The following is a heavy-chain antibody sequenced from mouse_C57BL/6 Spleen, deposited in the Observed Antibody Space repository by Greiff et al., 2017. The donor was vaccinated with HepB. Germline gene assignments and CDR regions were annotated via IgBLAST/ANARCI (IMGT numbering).Heavy chain of an antibody. CDR2: IDPSDSET. Sequence: QVQLQQPGAELVRPGSSVKLSCKASGYTFTSYWMHWVKQRPIQGLEWIGNIDPSDSETHYNQKFKDKATLTVDKSSSTAYMQLSSLTSEDSAVYYCATSYSNYEAWFAYWGQGTLVTVSA. J-gene: IGHJ3*01. CDR1: GYTFTSYW. CDR3: ATSYSNYEAWFAY. D-gene: IGHD2-5*01. V-gene: IGHV1-52*01.